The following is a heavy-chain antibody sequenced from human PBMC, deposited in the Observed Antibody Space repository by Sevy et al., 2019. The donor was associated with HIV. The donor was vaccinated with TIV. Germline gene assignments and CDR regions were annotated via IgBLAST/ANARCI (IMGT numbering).Heavy chain of an antibody. Sequence: SVTLSLTCTVSGASISSSGYYWGWIRQPPGKGLEWIATINYNGITFYNPSLKSRITISADTSRNQFSLDLKSVTAADTAIYYCAGPILTYNNGWSYYDYWGQGTVVTVSS. CDR1: GASISSSGYY. V-gene: IGHV4-39*01. CDR2: INYNGIT. J-gene: IGHJ4*02. CDR3: AGPILTYNNGWSYYDY. D-gene: IGHD3-10*01.